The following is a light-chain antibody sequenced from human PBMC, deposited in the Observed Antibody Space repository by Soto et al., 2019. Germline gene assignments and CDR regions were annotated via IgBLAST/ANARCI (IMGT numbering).Light chain of an antibody. CDR3: QYYGDSRT. CDR2: AAT. V-gene: IGKV3-20*01. CDR1: QSVSSSF. Sequence: ELVLTQSPGTLSLSPGERATLSCRASQSVSSSFLAWYQQKPGQAPRLLMYAATSRAAGTPDRFSGSGSRTDFTLSISRLEPEDFAVYYCQYYGDSRTLGQGTKVDIK. J-gene: IGKJ1*01.